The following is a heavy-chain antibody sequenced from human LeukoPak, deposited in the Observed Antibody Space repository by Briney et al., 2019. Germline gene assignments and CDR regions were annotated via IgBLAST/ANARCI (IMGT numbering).Heavy chain of an antibody. J-gene: IGHJ5*02. V-gene: IGHV4-59*11. CDR1: GGSISSHY. CDR2: IYYSGST. CDR3: ARVQYNWNTGGWFDP. Sequence: PSETLSLTCTVSGGSISSHYWSWIRQPPGKGLEWIGYIYYSGSTNYNPSLKSRVTISVDTSKNQFSLKLSSVTAADTAVYYCARVQYNWNTGGWFDPWGQGTLVTVSS. D-gene: IGHD1/OR15-1a*01.